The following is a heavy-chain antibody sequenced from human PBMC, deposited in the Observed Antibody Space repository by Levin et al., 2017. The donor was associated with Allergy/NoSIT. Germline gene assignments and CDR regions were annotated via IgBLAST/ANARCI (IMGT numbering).Heavy chain of an antibody. CDR2: INSDGSST. J-gene: IGHJ5*02. CDR3: ARGGYCSSTSCFYNWFDP. Sequence: GESLKISCAASGFTFSSYWMHWVRQAPGKGLVWVSRINSDGSSTSYADSVKGRFTISRDNAKNTLYLQMNSLRAEDTAVYYCARGGYCSSTSCFYNWFDPWGQGTLVTVSS. V-gene: IGHV3-74*01. CDR1: GFTFSSYW. D-gene: IGHD2-2*03.